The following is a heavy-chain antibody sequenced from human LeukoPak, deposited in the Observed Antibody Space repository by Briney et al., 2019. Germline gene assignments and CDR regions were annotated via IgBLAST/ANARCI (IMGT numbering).Heavy chain of an antibody. CDR3: ARDYADYVGYFFFDY. J-gene: IGHJ4*02. D-gene: IGHD4-17*01. CDR2: TSGGGETT. CDR1: GFTINNYA. Sequence: PGGSLRLSCAASGFTINNYAMNWVRQAPGKGLEWVSSTSGGGETTYYADSAKGRFTISRDNSQNTLYLQMNSLRAEDTAVYYCARDYADYVGYFFFDYWGQGTLVTVSS. V-gene: IGHV3-23*01.